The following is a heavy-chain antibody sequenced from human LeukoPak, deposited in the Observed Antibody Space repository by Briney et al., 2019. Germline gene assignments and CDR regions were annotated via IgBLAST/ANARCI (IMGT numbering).Heavy chain of an antibody. CDR1: GFTFSSYA. CDR2: ISGSGSST. V-gene: IGHV3-23*01. D-gene: IGHD3/OR15-3a*01. CDR3: ATDGQVWFQGGLDY. Sequence: GGSLRLSCAASGFTFSSYAMSWVRQAPGKGLEWVSAISGSGSSTYYADSVKGRFTISRDNSKNTLYLQLNSLRAEDTAVYYRATDGQVWFQGGLDYWGQGTLVTVSS. J-gene: IGHJ4*02.